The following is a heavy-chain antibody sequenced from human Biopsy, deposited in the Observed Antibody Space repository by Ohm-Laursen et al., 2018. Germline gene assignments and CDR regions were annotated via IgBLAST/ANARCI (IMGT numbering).Heavy chain of an antibody. CDR3: ARDRMTDVFGGPTRTDVFDS. V-gene: IGHV1-2*02. D-gene: IGHD3-10*01. CDR2: INPNSGAT. J-gene: IGHJ4*02. CDR1: GYTLTDYY. Sequence: SSVKASCKASGYTLTDYYIHWGRQSPGQGLEWMGWINPNSGATNSAQKFRDRVTLTRDTSISAVYIDLRRLKSDDAAIYYCARDRMTDVFGGPTRTDVFDSWGQGTPVTVSS.